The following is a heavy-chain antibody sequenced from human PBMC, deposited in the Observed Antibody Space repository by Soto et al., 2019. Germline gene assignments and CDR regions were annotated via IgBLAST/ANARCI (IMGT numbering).Heavy chain of an antibody. J-gene: IGHJ4*02. CDR2: IRSKANSYAT. CDR3: ARGRKGFSSSCYVD. Sequence: LRLSCAASGFTFNGSAMYWVRQASGKGLEWVGRIRSKANSYATAYIVSVKGRFTISRDDSRNTAYLQMIRLKTADTAVYYCARGRKGFSSSCYVDWGQGTLVTVSS. CDR1: GFTFNGSA. D-gene: IGHD6-13*01. V-gene: IGHV3-73*01.